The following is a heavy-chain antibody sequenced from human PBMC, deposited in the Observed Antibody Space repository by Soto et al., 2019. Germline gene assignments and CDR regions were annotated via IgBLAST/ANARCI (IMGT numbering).Heavy chain of an antibody. V-gene: IGHV3-11*01. D-gene: IGHD2-2*01. J-gene: IGHJ3*01. CDR3: ARERGKVWCSSTTCSEAFDV. Sequence: GGSLRLSCAASGFSFSDYYMSWIRQAPGKGLEWISYISVADTTVSYADSVKGRFTISRDNANNSLYLQMNSLRAEDSAVYYCARERGKVWCSSTTCSEAFDVWSHGTMVTVSS. CDR2: ISVADTTV. CDR1: GFSFSDYY.